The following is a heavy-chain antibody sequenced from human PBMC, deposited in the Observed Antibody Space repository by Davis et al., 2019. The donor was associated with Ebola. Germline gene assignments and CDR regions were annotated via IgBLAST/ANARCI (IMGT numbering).Heavy chain of an antibody. J-gene: IGHJ4*02. CDR3: ASLVLSDTWFDY. Sequence: SETLSLTCAVYGGSFSGYYWSWIRQPPGKGLEWIGEINHSGSTNYNPSLKSRVTVSVDTSKNQFSLKLKSVTAADTAVYYCASLVLSDTWFDYWGQGSLVTVSS. CDR1: GGSFSGYY. CDR2: INHSGST. D-gene: IGHD3-10*01. V-gene: IGHV4-34*01.